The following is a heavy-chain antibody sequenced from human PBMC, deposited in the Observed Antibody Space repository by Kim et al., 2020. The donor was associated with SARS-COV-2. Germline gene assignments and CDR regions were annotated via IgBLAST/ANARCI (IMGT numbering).Heavy chain of an antibody. J-gene: IGHJ4*02. Sequence: SVKVSCKASGGTFSSYAISWVRQAPGQGLEWMGGIIPIFGTANYAQKFQGRVTITADETTSTAYMELSSLRSEDTAVYYCATHPLDSSGYYRGGFDYWGQGTLVTVSS. D-gene: IGHD3-22*01. CDR3: ATHPLDSSGYYRGGFDY. CDR2: IIPIFGTA. CDR1: GGTFSSYA. V-gene: IGHV1-69*13.